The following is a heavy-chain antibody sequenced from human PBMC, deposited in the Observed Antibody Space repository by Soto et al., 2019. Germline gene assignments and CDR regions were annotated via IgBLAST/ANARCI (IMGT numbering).Heavy chain of an antibody. J-gene: IGHJ4*02. CDR3: ARGVHYYDSSGYYFGY. D-gene: IGHD3-22*01. V-gene: IGHV4-30-4*01. CDR1: GGSISSGDYY. Sequence: QVQLQESGPGLVKPSQTLSLTCPVSGGSISSGDYYWSWIRQPPGKGLEWVGYIYYSGTTYYNPSLKRHVTISVVTSKYRFCLTLSSVTAADTAVYYCARGVHYYDSSGYYFGYWCQGTLVTVSS. CDR2: IYYSGTT.